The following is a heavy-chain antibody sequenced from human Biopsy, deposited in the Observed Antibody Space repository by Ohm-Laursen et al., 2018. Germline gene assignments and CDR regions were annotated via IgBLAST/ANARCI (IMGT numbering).Heavy chain of an antibody. Sequence: SDTLSLTCTVSSDSVTKYYWSWIRQPTGKGLEWIGHIYYSVMTNYNPSLQSRVSISVDTSRNQVSLTLSSVTAADTAVYYCARDSGILNYGNFKYYHYYGMDVWGQGTKVTVSS. J-gene: IGHJ6*02. CDR3: ARDSGILNYGNFKYYHYYGMDV. V-gene: IGHV4-59*02. D-gene: IGHD4-11*01. CDR2: IYYSVMT. CDR1: SDSVTKYY.